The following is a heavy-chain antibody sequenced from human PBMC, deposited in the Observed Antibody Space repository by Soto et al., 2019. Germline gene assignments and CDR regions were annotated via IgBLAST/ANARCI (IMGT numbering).Heavy chain of an antibody. D-gene: IGHD6-13*01. CDR2: IYPGDSDT. J-gene: IGHJ6*02. CDR3: ARTAAAGKYYYGVDV. CDR1: GYSFTSYW. Sequence: ESLKISCKGSGYSFTSYWIGWVRQMPGKGLEWMGIIYPGDSDTRYSPSFQGQVTISADKSITTAYLQWSSLRASDTAMYYCARTAAAGKYYYGVDVWGQGTTVTVSS. V-gene: IGHV5-51*01.